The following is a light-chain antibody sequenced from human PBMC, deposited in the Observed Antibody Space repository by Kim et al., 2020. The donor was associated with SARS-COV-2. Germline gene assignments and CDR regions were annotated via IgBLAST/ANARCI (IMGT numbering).Light chain of an antibody. J-gene: IGKJ2*01. CDR1: QSVSHF. CDR2: DAS. V-gene: IGKV3-11*01. Sequence: LSPGEPATLSCRASQSVSHFLAWYQQKPGQAPRLLIYDASNRAPGIPARFSGSGSGTDFTLTISSLEPEDFAVYYCQQRTNWPPFTFGQGTKLEI. CDR3: QQRTNWPPFT.